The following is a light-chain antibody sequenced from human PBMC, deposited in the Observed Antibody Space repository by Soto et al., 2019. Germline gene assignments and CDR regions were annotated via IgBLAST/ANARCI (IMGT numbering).Light chain of an antibody. J-gene: IGKJ1*01. CDR2: HAS. V-gene: IGKV1-5*01. Sequence: DIPMTQSPSTLSASIGDRVTITCRASQTINNWLAWYQQKPGKAPNLLIYHASNLETGVPSRFSGSAFGTEFTLTISSLQPDDFATYYCQQYNSYPWTFGQGTKVEIK. CDR3: QQYNSYPWT. CDR1: QTINNW.